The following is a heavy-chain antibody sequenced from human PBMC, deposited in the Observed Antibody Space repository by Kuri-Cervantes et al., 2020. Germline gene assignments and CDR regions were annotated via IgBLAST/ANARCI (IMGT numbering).Heavy chain of an antibody. CDR1: GGSISSSSYY. D-gene: IGHD5-18*01. CDR3: ARGIQLWSLQHFDY. Sequence: SETLSLTCTVSGGSISSSSYYWGWIRQPPGKGLEWIGSIYYSGSTYYNPSLKSRVTISVDTSKNQFSLKLSSVTAADTAVYYCARGIQLWSLQHFDYWGQGTLVTVSS. J-gene: IGHJ4*02. CDR2: IYYSGST. V-gene: IGHV4-39*01.